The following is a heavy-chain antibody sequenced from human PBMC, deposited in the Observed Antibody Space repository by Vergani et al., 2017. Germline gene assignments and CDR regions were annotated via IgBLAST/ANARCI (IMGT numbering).Heavy chain of an antibody. J-gene: IGHJ4*02. CDR3: AKGGVGYCSSTSCYSPTPFDY. CDR1: GFTFSSYA. Sequence: EVQLLESGGGLVQPGGSLRLSCAASGFTFSSYAMSWVRQAPGQGLEWVSAISGSGGSTYYADSVKGRFTISRDNSKNTLYLQMNSLRAEDTAVYYCAKGGVGYCSSTSCYSPTPFDYWGQGTLVTVSS. V-gene: IGHV3-23*01. CDR2: ISGSGGST. D-gene: IGHD2-2*02.